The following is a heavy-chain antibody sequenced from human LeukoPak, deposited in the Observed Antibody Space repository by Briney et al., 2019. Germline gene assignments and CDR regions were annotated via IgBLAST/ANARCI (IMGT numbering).Heavy chain of an antibody. D-gene: IGHD6-19*01. Sequence: PGGSLLFCCAACGFTISSYEKSGGREAGGKGLEGVSYISSSGSNIYDEDSVKGRIIICRDKAKNSLYQKMKRMSAEDTAVYYSARDHRSSAWYEAWFDPWGQGTLVTVSS. V-gene: IGHV3-48*03. CDR1: GFTISSYE. CDR2: ISSSGSNI. J-gene: IGHJ5*02. CDR3: ARDHRSSAWYEAWFDP.